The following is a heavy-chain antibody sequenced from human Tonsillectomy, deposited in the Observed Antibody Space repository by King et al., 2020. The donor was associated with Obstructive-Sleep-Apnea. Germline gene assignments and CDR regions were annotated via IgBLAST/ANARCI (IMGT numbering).Heavy chain of an antibody. Sequence: VQLQESGPGLVKPSETLSLTCAVSGGSISSSNWWSWVRQAPGKGPDWIGEIYHSGITRYNPSLKSRVTISVDKSKNQFSLKLSSVTAADTAVYYCARVAAAAGPPFDYWGQGTLVTVSS. CDR3: ARVAAAAGPPFDY. CDR1: GGSISSSNW. CDR2: IYHSGIT. J-gene: IGHJ4*02. V-gene: IGHV4-4*02. D-gene: IGHD6-13*01.